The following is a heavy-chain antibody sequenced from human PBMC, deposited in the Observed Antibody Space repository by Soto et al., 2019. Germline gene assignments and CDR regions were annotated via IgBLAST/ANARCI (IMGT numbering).Heavy chain of an antibody. CDR1: GDSLSSGGHY. Sequence: AXETLSLTCTVSGDSLSSGGHYWSWIRQHPGKGLEWIGHIYDSVNTYYSPSLRSRVTISADMSKNQFSLNLRSVTAADTAVYYCARVDHRGYFAILTDYWGQGTLVTVSS. D-gene: IGHD3-9*01. J-gene: IGHJ4*02. CDR2: IYDSVNT. CDR3: ARVDHRGYFAILTDY. V-gene: IGHV4-31*03.